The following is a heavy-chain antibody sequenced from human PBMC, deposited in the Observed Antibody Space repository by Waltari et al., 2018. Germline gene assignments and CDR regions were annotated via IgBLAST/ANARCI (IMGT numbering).Heavy chain of an antibody. CDR2: VNSAGTDS. J-gene: IGHJ4*02. CDR3: ARDTPGDGIDC. CDR1: GFTFSDYW. V-gene: IGHV3-74*01. Sequence: EVQLVESGGGLVQPGGSLRLSCAASGFTFSDYWMPWVRQVPGKGLLWVSHVNSAGTDSTYADSVKGRFTISRDNAKNTLYLQMNSLRVEDTAVYYCARDTPGDGIDCWGQGTLVTVSP. D-gene: IGHD2-21*01.